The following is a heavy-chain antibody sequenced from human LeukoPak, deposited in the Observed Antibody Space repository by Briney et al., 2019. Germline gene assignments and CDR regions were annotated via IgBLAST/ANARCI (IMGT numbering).Heavy chain of an antibody. D-gene: IGHD6-13*01. Sequence: GGPLRLSCAASGFTFSSYAMSWVRQAPGKGLEWVSVIYSGGSTYYADSVKGRFTISRDNSKNTLYLQMNSLRAEDTAVYYCARFQQLGSDYWGQGTLVTVSS. CDR2: IYSGGST. CDR1: GFTFSSYA. J-gene: IGHJ4*02. CDR3: ARFQQLGSDY. V-gene: IGHV3-53*01.